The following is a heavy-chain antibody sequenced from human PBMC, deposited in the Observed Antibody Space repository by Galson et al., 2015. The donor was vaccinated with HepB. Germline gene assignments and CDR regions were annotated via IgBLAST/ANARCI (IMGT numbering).Heavy chain of an antibody. V-gene: IGHV3-30*18. CDR1: GFTFSSYG. CDR3: AKAGIAVAGARVGIVGARGAFDI. CDR2: ISYDGSNK. J-gene: IGHJ3*02. D-gene: IGHD6-19*01. Sequence: LRLSCAASGFTFSSYGMHWVRQAPGKGLEWVAVISYDGSNKYYADSVKGRFTISRDNSKNTLYLQMNSLRAEDTAVYYCAKAGIAVAGARVGIVGARGAFDIWGQGTMVTVSS.